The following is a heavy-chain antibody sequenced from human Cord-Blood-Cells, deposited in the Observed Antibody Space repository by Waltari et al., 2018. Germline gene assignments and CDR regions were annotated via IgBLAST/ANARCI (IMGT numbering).Heavy chain of an antibody. CDR2: IYHSGST. CDR1: GYSISSGYY. Sequence: PSETLSLTCAVSGYSISSGYYWGWIRQPPGKGLEWIGSIYHSGSTYYNPSLKSRVTISVDTSKNQFSLKLSSVTAADTAVYYCARRDDILTGYIFDYWGQGTLVTVSS. J-gene: IGHJ4*02. D-gene: IGHD3-9*01. CDR3: ARRDDILTGYIFDY. V-gene: IGHV4-38-2*01.